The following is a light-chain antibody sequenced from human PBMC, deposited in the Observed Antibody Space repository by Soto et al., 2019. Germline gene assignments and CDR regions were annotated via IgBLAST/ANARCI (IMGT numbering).Light chain of an antibody. CDR2: DVS. CDR1: SSVVGSYNR. CDR3: SSYTSSSTYV. V-gene: IGLV2-18*02. J-gene: IGLJ1*01. Sequence: QSVLTQPPSVSGSPGQSVTISCTGTSSVVGSYNRVSWYQQPPGTAPKLMIYDVSNRPSGVPDRFSGSKSGNTASLTISGLQAEDEADYYCSSYTSSSTYVFGPGTKVTVL.